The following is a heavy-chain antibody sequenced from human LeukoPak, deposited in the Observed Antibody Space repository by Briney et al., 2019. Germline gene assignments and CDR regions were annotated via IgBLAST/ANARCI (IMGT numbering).Heavy chain of an antibody. CDR1: GFTFSSYE. CDR3: ARDRHYYDSSGYVL. V-gene: IGHV3-48*03. J-gene: IGHJ4*02. CDR2: ISGSGSAI. D-gene: IGHD3-22*01. Sequence: PGGSLRLSCAASGFTFSSYEMNWVRQAPGKGLEWVSYISGSGSAIYYADSVKGRFTISRDSAKNSLYLQMNSLRAEDTAVYYCARDRHYYDSSGYVLWGQGTLVTVSS.